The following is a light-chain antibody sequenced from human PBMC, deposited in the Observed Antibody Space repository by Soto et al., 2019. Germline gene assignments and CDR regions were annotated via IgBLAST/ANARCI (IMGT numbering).Light chain of an antibody. J-gene: IGKJ1*01. Sequence: SPGTLSLSPGERASLSCRASQRIASSLAWYQQKPGQAPRLLIYGASSRAAGVPDRFSGSGAGTDFTLTISRLQPEDVAVDYCQQHGGSPWTFGQGTKVDIK. V-gene: IGKV3-20*01. CDR2: GAS. CDR1: QRIASS. CDR3: QQHGGSPWT.